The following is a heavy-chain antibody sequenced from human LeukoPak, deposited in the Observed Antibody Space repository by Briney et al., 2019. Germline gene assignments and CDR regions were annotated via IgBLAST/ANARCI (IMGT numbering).Heavy chain of an antibody. D-gene: IGHD6-19*01. CDR1: GYSFTSYW. J-gene: IGHJ6*02. CDR3: ARQGSGWYDYYGMDV. V-gene: IGHV5-51*01. Sequence: GESLKISCKGSGYSFTSYWIGWVRQMPGKGLEWMGIIYPGDSDTRYSPSFQGQVTISADKSISTAYLQWSSLKASDTAMYYCARQGSGWYDYYGMDVWGQGTTVTVSS. CDR2: IYPGDSDT.